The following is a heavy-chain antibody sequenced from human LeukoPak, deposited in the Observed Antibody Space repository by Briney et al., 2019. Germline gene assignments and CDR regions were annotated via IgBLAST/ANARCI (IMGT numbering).Heavy chain of an antibody. J-gene: IGHJ4*02. Sequence: QAGGSLRLSCAASGFNFRDSCMHWLRQTPAKGLLWVSRICPGGTIRNCADSVKGRFSISRDDARNMVFLEMHSLRVDDTAVYYCVRDFRSGDFWGQGILVTVSS. CDR2: ICPGGTIR. CDR3: VRDFRSGDF. V-gene: IGHV3-74*01. CDR1: GFNFRDSC.